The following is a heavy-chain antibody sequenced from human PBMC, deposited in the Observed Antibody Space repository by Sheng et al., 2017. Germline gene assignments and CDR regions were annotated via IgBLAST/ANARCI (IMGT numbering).Heavy chain of an antibody. D-gene: IGHD3-16*02. CDR3: ARRSIETHGMDV. Sequence: QLQLVEVWGRRGPSLGGPLRLSCAASGFKFSTYGMHWVRQAPGKGLEWVAVIWTDGSNKYYADSVKGRLTISRDNSMNTLYLQMDSLRVEDTAVYYCARRSIETHGMDVWGQGDHGHGLV. CDR2: IWTDGSNK. V-gene: IGHV3-33*01. CDR1: GFKFSTYG. J-gene: IGHJ6*02.